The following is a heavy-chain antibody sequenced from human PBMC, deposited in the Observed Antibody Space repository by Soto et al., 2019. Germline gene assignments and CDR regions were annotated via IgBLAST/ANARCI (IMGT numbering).Heavy chain of an antibody. CDR3: AIGGYSDGESYYYYYGMDV. J-gene: IGHJ6*02. V-gene: IGHV1-18*04. CDR2: ISSYNGNT. D-gene: IGHD5-18*01. Sequence: ASVKVSCKASGYTFTSYGISWVRPAPVQGLEWMGCISSYNGNTNSAQNLQGRVTMTTDTSTSTSDMELRSLRSDDTAVYYCAIGGYSDGESYYYYYGMDVWGQ. CDR1: GYTFTSYG.